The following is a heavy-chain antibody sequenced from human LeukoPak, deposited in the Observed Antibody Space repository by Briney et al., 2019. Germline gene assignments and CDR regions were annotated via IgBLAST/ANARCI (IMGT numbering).Heavy chain of an antibody. V-gene: IGHV3-33*01. D-gene: IGHD3-22*01. CDR2: IWYDGRNK. CDR3: AREREYYYDSSGYYGLDY. CDR1: GFSFSNHG. Sequence: GRSLRLSCAASGFSFSNHGMHWVRQAPGKGLEWVAVIWYDGRNKYYADSVKGRFTISRDNAKNTLYLQMNSLRAEDTAVYYCAREREYYYDSSGYYGLDYWGQGTLVTVSS. J-gene: IGHJ4*02.